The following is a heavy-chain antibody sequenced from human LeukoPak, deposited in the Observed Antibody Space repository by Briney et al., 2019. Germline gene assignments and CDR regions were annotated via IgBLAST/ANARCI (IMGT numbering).Heavy chain of an antibody. V-gene: IGHV4-34*01. D-gene: IGHD3-9*01. CDR2: INVSGST. CDR1: GESFSEYY. Sequence: SETLSLTCAVYGESFSEYYWSWIRQPPGKGLEWMGEINVSGSTNYNPSLKSRVTISLDTTKNQFSLKLSSVTAADTAVYYCARDSSYYDILTGYLTPYYFDYWGQGTLVTVSS. J-gene: IGHJ4*02. CDR3: ARDSSYYDILTGYLTPYYFDY.